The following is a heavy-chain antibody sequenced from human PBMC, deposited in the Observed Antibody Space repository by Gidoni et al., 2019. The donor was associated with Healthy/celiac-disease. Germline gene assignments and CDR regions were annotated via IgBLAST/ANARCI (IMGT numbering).Heavy chain of an antibody. J-gene: IGHJ4*02. D-gene: IGHD4-17*01. CDR3: ATSLTTEYYFDY. Sequence: QLQLQESGPGLVKPSETLSLTCTVSGGSISSSSYYWGWIRQPPGKGLEWIGSIYYSGSTYYNPSLKSRVTISVDTSKNQFSLKLSSVTAADTAVYYCATSLTTEYYFDYWGQGTLVTVSS. CDR1: GGSISSSSYY. CDR2: IYYSGST. V-gene: IGHV4-39*01.